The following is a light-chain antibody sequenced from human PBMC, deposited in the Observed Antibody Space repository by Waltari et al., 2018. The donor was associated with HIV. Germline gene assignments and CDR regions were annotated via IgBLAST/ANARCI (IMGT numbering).Light chain of an antibody. CDR3: QQSYSTPFT. CDR2: AAS. CDR1: QSTTNY. Sequence: DIRMTQSPSSLSASVGDRVTITCRASQSTTNYLNWYQQKPGKAPKLVIYAASSLQTGVPSRFSSGGSGTEFTLAISSLQPEDFATYYCQQSYSTPFTFGQGTKLEI. J-gene: IGKJ2*01. V-gene: IGKV1-39*01.